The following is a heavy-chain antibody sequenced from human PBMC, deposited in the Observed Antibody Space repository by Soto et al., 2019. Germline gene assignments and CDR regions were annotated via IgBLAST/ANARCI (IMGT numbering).Heavy chain of an antibody. Sequence: ESGGGVVQPGRSLRLSCAASVFSFRSHGMHWVRQAPGKGLEWVAVIWYDGSKKYYADSVKGRFTISRDNSKNTLYLEMNSLRAEDTAVYYCARDSSGVTTYFDSWGQGSLVTVSS. CDR3: ARDSSGVTTYFDS. CDR2: IWYDGSKK. V-gene: IGHV3-33*01. J-gene: IGHJ4*02. D-gene: IGHD4-17*01. CDR1: VFSFRSHG.